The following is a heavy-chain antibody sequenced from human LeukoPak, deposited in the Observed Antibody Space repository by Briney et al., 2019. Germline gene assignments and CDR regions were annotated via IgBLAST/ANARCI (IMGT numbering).Heavy chain of an antibody. Sequence: PGGSLRLSCAASGFTFRSYAMSWVRQAPGKGLEWVSGISGSGDSTYYADSVKGRFSISRDNSKNTLWLLMNSLKDEDTAVYYCAKDPRAGSGWGSFDYWGQGTLVTVSS. V-gene: IGHV3-23*01. CDR2: ISGSGDST. CDR1: GFTFRSYA. J-gene: IGHJ4*02. D-gene: IGHD6-19*01. CDR3: AKDPRAGSGWGSFDY.